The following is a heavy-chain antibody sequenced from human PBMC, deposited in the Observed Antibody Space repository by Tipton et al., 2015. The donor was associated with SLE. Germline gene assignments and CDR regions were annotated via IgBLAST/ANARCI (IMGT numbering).Heavy chain of an antibody. J-gene: IGHJ2*01. CDR1: GYNFITYW. D-gene: IGHD5/OR15-5a*01. V-gene: IGHV5-51*06. Sequence: QLVQSGAEVKKPGESLKISCQASGYNFITYWLGWVRQMPGKGLEWMGIIYPGDSTTRYSPSFQGQVTISADKSTSTIYLQWSSLKASDTAIYYCARRSLHFDLWGRGTLVTVSS. CDR2: IYPGDSTT. CDR3: ARRSLHFDL.